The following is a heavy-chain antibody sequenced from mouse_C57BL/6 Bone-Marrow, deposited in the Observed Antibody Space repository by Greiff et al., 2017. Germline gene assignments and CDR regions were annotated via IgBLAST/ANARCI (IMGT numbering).Heavy chain of an antibody. V-gene: IGHV1-80*01. Sequence: VQLQQSGAELVKPGASVKISCKASGYAFRSYWMNWVKQRPGKGLEWIGQIYPGDGDTNYNGKFKGKATLTSVKSSSTSYMQLSSLTSEDSAVYFCAIRWSSSFDYWGQGTTLTVSS. CDR3: AIRWSSSFDY. CDR1: GYAFRSYW. D-gene: IGHD1-1*01. CDR2: IYPGDGDT. J-gene: IGHJ2*01.